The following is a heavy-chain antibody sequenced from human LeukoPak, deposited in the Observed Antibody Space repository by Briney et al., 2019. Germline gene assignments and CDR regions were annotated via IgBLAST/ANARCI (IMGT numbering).Heavy chain of an antibody. J-gene: IGHJ4*02. CDR1: GFTFSDYY. V-gene: IGHV3-11*04. D-gene: IGHD3-22*01. CDR3: ARDLYYYDSSGYHDY. CDR2: ISSSGSTI. Sequence: GGSLRLSCAASGFTFSDYYMSWIRQAPGKGLEWVSYISSSGSTIYYAGSVKGRFTISRDNAKNSLYLQMNSLRAEDTAVYYCARDLYYYDSSGYHDYWGQGTLVTVSS.